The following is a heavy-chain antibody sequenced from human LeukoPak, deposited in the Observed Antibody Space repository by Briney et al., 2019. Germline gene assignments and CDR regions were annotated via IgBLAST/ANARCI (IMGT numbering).Heavy chain of an antibody. Sequence: GGSLTLFCAACGFTHEDYAMQWVRQVPGKGREWVSGISWNSGNIEYADSVKGLFTISRDNAKNSLHLQMDSLRTEDTAFYYCAKGICSSTSCHFDYWGQGTLVTVSS. D-gene: IGHD2-2*01. V-gene: IGHV3-9*01. CDR1: GFTHEDYA. CDR3: AKGICSSTSCHFDY. CDR2: ISWNSGNI. J-gene: IGHJ4*01.